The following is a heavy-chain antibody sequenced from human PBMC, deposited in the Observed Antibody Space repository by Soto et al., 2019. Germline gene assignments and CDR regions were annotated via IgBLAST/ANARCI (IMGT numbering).Heavy chain of an antibody. V-gene: IGHV4-59*01. D-gene: IGHD3-22*01. CDR1: GDSISSYY. CDR2: LYYGRSA. Sequence: QVQLQESGPGLVKPSETLSLTCAVSGDSISSYYCMWIRQPPGKGLESIGYLYYGRSANYNPSLKSRVTSSVDTSTNQCSRTLSSMTAADTAVYYCALRSMAVVPEYWGQGTLASVSS. CDR3: ALRSMAVVPEY. J-gene: IGHJ4*02.